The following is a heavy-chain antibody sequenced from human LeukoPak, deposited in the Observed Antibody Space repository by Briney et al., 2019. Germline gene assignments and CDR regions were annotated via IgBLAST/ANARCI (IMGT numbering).Heavy chain of an antibody. CDR2: ISLSSSYI. V-gene: IGHV3-21*01. CDR1: GFTFSSYG. J-gene: IGHJ4*02. Sequence: GGSLRLSCAASGFTFSSYGMHWVRQAPGKGLEWVSSISLSSSYIYYADSLKGRFTISRDNARNSLYLQMNSLRAEDTAVYYCVGAPERWLRSRNYFDYWGQGTLVTVSS. CDR3: VGAPERWLRSRNYFDY. D-gene: IGHD5-12*01.